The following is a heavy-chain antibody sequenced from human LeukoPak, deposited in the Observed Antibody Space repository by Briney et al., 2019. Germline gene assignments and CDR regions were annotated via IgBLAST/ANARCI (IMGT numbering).Heavy chain of an antibody. J-gene: IGHJ3*02. CDR2: IRGSRCST. Sequence: WLSPIRGSRCSTYYAASLKRPFTISTDNSKTTLYLQMNSLRAQDTAVYYCAKEGYYGSGSIWGQGTMVTVSS. CDR3: AKEGYYGSGSI. V-gene: IGHV3-23*01. D-gene: IGHD3-10*01.